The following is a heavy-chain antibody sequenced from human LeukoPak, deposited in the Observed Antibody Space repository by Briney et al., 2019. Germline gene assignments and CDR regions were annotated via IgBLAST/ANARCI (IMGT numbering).Heavy chain of an antibody. V-gene: IGHV1-18*01. Sequence: ASVKVSCKASGYTFTSYGISWVRQAPGQGLEWVGWISAYNGNTNYAQKLQGRVTMTTDTSTSTAYMELRSLRSDDTAVYYCARGYLGSGWQNYYYYGMDVWGQGTTVTVSS. CDR3: ARGYLGSGWQNYYYYGMDV. D-gene: IGHD6-19*01. CDR1: GYTFTSYG. J-gene: IGHJ6*02. CDR2: ISAYNGNT.